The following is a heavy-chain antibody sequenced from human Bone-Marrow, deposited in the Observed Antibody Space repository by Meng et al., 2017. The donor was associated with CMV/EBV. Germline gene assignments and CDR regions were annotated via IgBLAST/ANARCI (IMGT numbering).Heavy chain of an antibody. D-gene: IGHD2/OR15-2a*01. CDR3: AREFYFHGSNYYPHYFDS. J-gene: IGHJ4*02. V-gene: IGHV1-18*01. Sequence: ASVKVSCKTSGYIFTRYDIGWVRQAPGQGLEWMGWISAYSGNKNYARRLQGRVTLTTETSTNTAYMELRSLTSDDSAVYYCAREFYFHGSNYYPHYFDSWGQGTLVTVSS. CDR2: ISAYSGNK. CDR1: GYIFTRYD.